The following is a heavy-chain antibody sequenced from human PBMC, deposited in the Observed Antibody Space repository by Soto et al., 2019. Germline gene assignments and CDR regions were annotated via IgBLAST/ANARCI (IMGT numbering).Heavy chain of an antibody. CDR3: AKDRGYSYGWAKSDAFDV. CDR2: ISGSGGNT. V-gene: IGHV3-23*01. D-gene: IGHD5-18*01. J-gene: IGHJ3*01. CDR1: GFTFSNNA. Sequence: PVGSLRLSCAASGFTFSNNAMSWVRQAPGKGLEWVSSISGSGGNTYYAESVKGRFTISRDNSKNTLYVQINTLRAEDTAVYYCAKDRGYSYGWAKSDAFDVWGQGTMVTVS.